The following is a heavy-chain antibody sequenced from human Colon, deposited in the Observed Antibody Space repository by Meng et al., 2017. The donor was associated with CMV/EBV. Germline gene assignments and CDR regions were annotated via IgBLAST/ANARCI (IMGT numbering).Heavy chain of an antibody. CDR1: GFTFSPYS. J-gene: IGHJ6*02. CDR3: ARVLSGTRYKEGGNYYGMDV. CDR2: IRSGSRDI. Sequence: GESLKISCSASGFTFSPYSMNWVRQAPGKGLEWVATIRSGSRDISYADSVKGRFTIFRDDAKSSLFLEMNNLRAEDTAVYFCARVLSGTRYKEGGNYYGMDVWGQGTTVTVSS. V-gene: IGHV3-21*01. D-gene: IGHD2-2*01.